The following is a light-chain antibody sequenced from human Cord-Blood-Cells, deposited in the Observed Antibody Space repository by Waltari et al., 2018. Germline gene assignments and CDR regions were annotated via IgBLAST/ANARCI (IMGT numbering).Light chain of an antibody. J-gene: IGKJ4*01. CDR2: DAS. CDR3: QQRSNWLT. Sequence: EIVLTQSPATLSLSPGERATLSCRASQSVSSYLAWYQQKPGQAPRLLIYDASNSATGIPARFSGSGSETDFTLTIRSLEPEDFAVYYCQQRSNWLTFGGGTKVEIK. V-gene: IGKV3-11*01. CDR1: QSVSSY.